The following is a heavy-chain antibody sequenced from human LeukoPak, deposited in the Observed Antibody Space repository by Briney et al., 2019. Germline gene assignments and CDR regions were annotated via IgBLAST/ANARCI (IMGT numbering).Heavy chain of an antibody. V-gene: IGHV4-39*07. Sequence: SETLSLTCTVSGGSISSSSYYWGWIRQPPGKGLEWIGSIYYSGSTYYNPSLKSRVTISVDTSKNQFSLKLSSVTAADTAVYYCARALGIAAAGTFDPWGQGTLVTVSS. D-gene: IGHD6-13*01. CDR1: GGSISSSSYY. J-gene: IGHJ5*02. CDR2: IYYSGST. CDR3: ARALGIAAAGTFDP.